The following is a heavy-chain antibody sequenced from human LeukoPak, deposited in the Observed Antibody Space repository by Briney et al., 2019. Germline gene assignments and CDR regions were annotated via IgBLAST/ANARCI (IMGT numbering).Heavy chain of an antibody. Sequence: SETLSLTCTVSGGSISSFHWSWIRQPPGKGLEWIGYIYYSGNTNYNPSLKSRVTISVDTSKNQFSLKLTSVTAADTAVYYCARGVPEYYDFWSGYFYYFDYWGQGTLVTVSS. D-gene: IGHD3-3*01. CDR2: IYYSGNT. CDR3: ARGVPEYYDFWSGYFYYFDY. CDR1: GGSISSFH. V-gene: IGHV4-59*01. J-gene: IGHJ4*02.